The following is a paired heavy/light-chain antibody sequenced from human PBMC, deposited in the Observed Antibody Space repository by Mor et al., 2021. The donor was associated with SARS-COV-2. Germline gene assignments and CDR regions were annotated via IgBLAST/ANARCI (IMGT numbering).Heavy chain of an antibody. D-gene: IGHD2-15*01. Sequence: EVQLVESGGGLVQPGGSLRLSCEASGFTLSSHWMHWVRQAPGRGLVWVSRSNSGESHINYAESVKGRFTISRDNAKNTLYLQMNSLRDEDTAIYYCARGMCSGGRCDYYYAMDVWGQGTTVTVSS. V-gene: IGHV3-74*01. CDR1: GFTLSSHW. J-gene: IGHJ6*02. CDR3: ARGMCSGGRCDYYYAMDV. CDR2: SNSGESHI.
Light chain of an antibody. V-gene: IGLV1-40*01. J-gene: IGLJ1*01. CDR1: SSSNGAGYD. CDR3: QSYDSSLSGYV. Sequence: QSVLTQPPSVSGAPGQRVTISCTGSSSSNGAGYDVHWYQQVPGTAPKLLIYGNYNRPSGVPDRFSGSKSGTSASLAITGLQAEDEADYYCQSYDSSLSGYVFGTGTKVTVL. CDR2: GNY.